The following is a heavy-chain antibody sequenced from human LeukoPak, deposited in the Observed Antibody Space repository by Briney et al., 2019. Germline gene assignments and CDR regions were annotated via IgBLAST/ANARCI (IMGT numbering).Heavy chain of an antibody. D-gene: IGHD6-13*01. Sequence: ASVTVSCKASGYTFTGYYMHWVRQAPGQGLEWMGWINPNSGGTNYAQKFQGWVTMTRDTSISTAYMELSRLRSDDTAVYYCTRADSFIAAAGTDYYYCMDVRGQGTTVTVSS. J-gene: IGHJ6*02. CDR1: GYTFTGYY. CDR2: INPNSGGT. CDR3: TRADSFIAAAGTDYYYCMDV. V-gene: IGHV1-2*04.